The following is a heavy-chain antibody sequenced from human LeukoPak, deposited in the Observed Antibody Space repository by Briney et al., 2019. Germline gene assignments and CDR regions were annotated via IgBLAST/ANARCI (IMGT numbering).Heavy chain of an antibody. V-gene: IGHV3-30*02. J-gene: IGHJ6*03. CDR3: ANCYDSPGPDYYYYMDV. Sequence: PGGSLRLSCAASGFTFSSYGMHWVRQAPGKGLEWVAFIRYDGSNKYYADSVKGRFTISRDNSKNTLYLQMNSLRAEDTAVYYCANCYDSPGPDYYYYMDVWGKGTTVTVSS. CDR1: GFTFSSYG. CDR2: IRYDGSNK. D-gene: IGHD5-12*01.